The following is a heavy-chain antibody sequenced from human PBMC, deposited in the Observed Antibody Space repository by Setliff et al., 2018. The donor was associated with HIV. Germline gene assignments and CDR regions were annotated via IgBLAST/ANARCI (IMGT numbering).Heavy chain of an antibody. CDR2: IYSSGTT. Sequence: PSETLSLTCTVSGGSISSGSYYWNWIRQPAGKGLEWIGQIYSSGTTYYNPSLMSRVSISVDTSKDQFSLRLTSVTAADTAVYYCARQQLAHIDYWGQGTLVTVSS. CDR3: ARQQLAHIDY. V-gene: IGHV4-61*09. CDR1: GGSISSGSYY. D-gene: IGHD6-13*01. J-gene: IGHJ4*02.